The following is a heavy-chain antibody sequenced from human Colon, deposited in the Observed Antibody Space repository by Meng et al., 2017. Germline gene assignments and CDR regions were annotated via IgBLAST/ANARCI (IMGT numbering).Heavy chain of an antibody. V-gene: IGHV3-48*04. CDR3: ARETSGCGGDCYDL. CDR1: GFTFSNYW. J-gene: IGHJ5*02. CDR2: ITGSGDTT. Sequence: GESLKISCAASGFTFSNYWMNWVRQAPGTGLEWISYITGSGDTTHYADSVKGRFTTSRDNAQNLLYLQMNSLRAEDAAVYYCARETSGCGGDCYDLWGQGTLVTVSS. D-gene: IGHD2-21*01.